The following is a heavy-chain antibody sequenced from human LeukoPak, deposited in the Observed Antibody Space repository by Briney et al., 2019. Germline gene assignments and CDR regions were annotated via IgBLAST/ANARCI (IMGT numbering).Heavy chain of an antibody. J-gene: IGHJ6*02. Sequence: ASVKVPCKVSGYTLTELSMHWVRQAPGKGLEWMGGFDPEDGETIYAQKFQGRVTMTEDTSTDTAYMELSSLRSEDTAVYYCATVYYYDSSGQNRKDYYYGMDVWGQGTTVTVSS. D-gene: IGHD3-22*01. V-gene: IGHV1-24*01. CDR1: GYTLTELS. CDR2: FDPEDGET. CDR3: ATVYYYDSSGQNRKDYYYGMDV.